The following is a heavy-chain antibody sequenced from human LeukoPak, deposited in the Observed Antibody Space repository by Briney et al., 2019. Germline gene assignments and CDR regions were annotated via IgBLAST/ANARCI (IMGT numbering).Heavy chain of an antibody. V-gene: IGHV1-69*02. J-gene: IGHJ6*02. Sequence: GASVKVSGKASGGAFNTYIINWVRQAPGQGLEWMGRIIPMLGIPNFAQRFQGRLSITADKSTTTAYMELGSLTSGDTAIYYCARSGPGYYGMDVWGQGTTVTVSS. CDR1: GGAFNTYI. D-gene: IGHD5-12*01. CDR3: ARSGPGYYGMDV. CDR2: IIPMLGIP.